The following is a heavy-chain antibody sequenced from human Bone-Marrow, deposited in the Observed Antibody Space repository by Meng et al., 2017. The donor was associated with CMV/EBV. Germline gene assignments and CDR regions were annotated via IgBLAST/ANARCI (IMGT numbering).Heavy chain of an antibody. Sequence: GGSLRLSCAASGFTFSSYGMHWVRQAPGKGLEWVAVISYDGSNKYYADSVKGRFTISRDNSKNTLYLQMNSLRAEDTAVYYCARDPPRPYFGVVIARYYYGMDVWGQGTTVTVSS. CDR3: ARDPPRPYFGVVIARYYYGMDV. CDR2: ISYDGSNK. J-gene: IGHJ6*02. V-gene: IGHV3-30*19. D-gene: IGHD3-3*01. CDR1: GFTFSSYG.